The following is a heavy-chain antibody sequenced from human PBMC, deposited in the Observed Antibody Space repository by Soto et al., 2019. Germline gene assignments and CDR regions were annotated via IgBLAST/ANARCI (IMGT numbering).Heavy chain of an antibody. D-gene: IGHD2-15*01. Sequence: EVQLLESGGGLVQPGGSLRLSCAASGFSFSDYSMTWVRQAPGRGPEWVSTLTPAGTTFYADSVKGRFTISRDDYRNTLSRQMYTLRAEDTARYYCAKRATTVPTPGNYFDCWGQGTLVTVSS. J-gene: IGHJ4*02. CDR2: LTPAGTT. CDR1: GFSFSDYS. CDR3: AKRATTVPTPGNYFDC. V-gene: IGHV3-23*01.